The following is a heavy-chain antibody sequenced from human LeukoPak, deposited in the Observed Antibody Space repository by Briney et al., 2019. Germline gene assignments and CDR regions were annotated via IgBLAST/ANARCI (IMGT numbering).Heavy chain of an antibody. D-gene: IGHD3-10*01. CDR3: ASAGSNAPFDY. J-gene: IGHJ4*02. CDR2: IYYSGST. CDR1: GGSIRSSYYY. V-gene: IGHV4-39*01. Sequence: PSETLSLTCTVSGGSIRSSYYYWGWIRQPPGKGLEWIGSIYYSGSTYYNPSLKSRVTISVDTSKNQFSLKLSSVTAADTAVYYCASAGSNAPFDYWGQGTLVTVSS.